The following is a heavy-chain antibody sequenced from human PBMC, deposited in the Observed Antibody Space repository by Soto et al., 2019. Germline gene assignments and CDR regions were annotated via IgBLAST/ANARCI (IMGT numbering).Heavy chain of an antibody. J-gene: IGHJ3*02. CDR3: ARGAATKILVLMYDALEI. Sequence: KISCKHSGFNFPTFWIAWVRQAPGQGLEWMGGIIPVFGAANHAQKFQGRVTISADESTRTVNMELSSLRSDDTAVYYCARGAATKILVLMYDALEIWGQGTMVTVSS. CDR2: IIPVFGAA. CDR1: GFNFPTFW. D-gene: IGHD5-12*01. V-gene: IGHV1-69*01.